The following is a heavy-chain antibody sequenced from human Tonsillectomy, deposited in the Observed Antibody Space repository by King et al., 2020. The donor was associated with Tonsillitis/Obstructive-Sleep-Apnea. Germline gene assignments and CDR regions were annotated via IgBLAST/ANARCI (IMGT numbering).Heavy chain of an antibody. J-gene: IGHJ6*03. V-gene: IGHV1-18*01. Sequence: VQLVESGAEVKKPGASMKVSCKDSGYTFTNYVISWVRQAPGQGLEWMGWISAYKGNTNYAQKLKGRVTMTTDTSTSTAYMELRSLRSDDTAVYYCARDARKYYMDVWGKGTTVTVSS. CDR2: ISAYKGNT. CDR3: ARDARKYYMDV. CDR1: GYTFTNYV.